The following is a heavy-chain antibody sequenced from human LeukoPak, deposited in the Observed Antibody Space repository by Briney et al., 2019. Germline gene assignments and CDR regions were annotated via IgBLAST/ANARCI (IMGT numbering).Heavy chain of an antibody. Sequence: ASVKVSCKASGYTFTSYGISWVRQAPGKGLEWVSIISGRGDTIYYADSVKGRFTISRDNSKNTVYLQMSSLRVEDTAVYYCAKDNGWSRNPFEYWGQGTLVTVSS. V-gene: IGHV3-23*01. CDR3: AKDNGWSRNPFEY. D-gene: IGHD6-19*01. CDR2: ISGRGDTI. CDR1: GYTFTSYG. J-gene: IGHJ4*02.